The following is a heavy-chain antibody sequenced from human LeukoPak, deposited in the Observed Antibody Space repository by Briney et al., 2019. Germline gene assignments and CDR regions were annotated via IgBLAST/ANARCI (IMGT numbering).Heavy chain of an antibody. D-gene: IGHD3-16*01. CDR1: GGSISSGSYY. V-gene: IGHV4-61*01. CDR3: ARDRVGGSQRGDPYFDY. J-gene: IGHJ4*02. CDR2: IYYSGST. Sequence: PSQTLSLTCTVSGGSISSGSYYWSWIRQPPGKGLEWIGYIYYSGSTNYNPSLKSRVTISVDTSKNQFSLKLSSVTAADTAVYYCARDRVGGSQRGDPYFDYWGQGTLVTVSS.